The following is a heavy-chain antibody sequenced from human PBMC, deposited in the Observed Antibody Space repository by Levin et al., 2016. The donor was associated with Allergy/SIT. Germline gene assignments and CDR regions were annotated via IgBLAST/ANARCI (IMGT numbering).Heavy chain of an antibody. CDR2: LDPDDNKI. CDR3: ARVKFSTYDPFDS. D-gene: IGHD3-3*02. CDR1: GYTLSEFA. Sequence: ASVKVSCKVSGYTLSEFAMHWVRQAPGKGLEWMGGLDPDDNKIVYAQKFQDRVTITRDTSASTAYLEVSSLTSEDTAVYYCARVKFSTYDPFDSWGQGALVTVSS. J-gene: IGHJ4*02. V-gene: IGHV1-24*01.